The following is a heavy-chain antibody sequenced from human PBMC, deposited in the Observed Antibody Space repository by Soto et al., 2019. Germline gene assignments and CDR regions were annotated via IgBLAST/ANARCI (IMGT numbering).Heavy chain of an antibody. CDR1: GGSFSAYY. V-gene: IGHV4-34*01. D-gene: IGHD3-9*01. CDR2: INHSGST. J-gene: IGHJ5*01. CDR3: ARGRSYDILTFYYLRSSALKCFDS. Sequence: SETLSLTCAVYGGSFSAYYWSWIRQPPGKGLEWIGEINHSGSTNYNPSLKSRVTISVDTSKNQFSLKLSPVTAADTAVYYCARGRSYDILTFYYLRSSALKCFDSWGQRTLVTVVS.